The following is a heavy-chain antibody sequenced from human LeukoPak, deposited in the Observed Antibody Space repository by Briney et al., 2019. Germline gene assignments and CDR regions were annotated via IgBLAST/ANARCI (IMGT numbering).Heavy chain of an antibody. J-gene: IGHJ4*02. CDR1: GSTFSSYS. Sequence: SGGSLRLSCAASGSTFSSYSMNWVRQAPGKGLEWVSSISSSSSYIYYADSVKGRFTISRDNAQNSLYLQINSLRAEDTAVYYCASSYYDILTGYYRPARFDYWGQGTLVTVSS. CDR3: ASSYYDILTGYYRPARFDY. D-gene: IGHD3-9*01. CDR2: ISSSSSYI. V-gene: IGHV3-21*01.